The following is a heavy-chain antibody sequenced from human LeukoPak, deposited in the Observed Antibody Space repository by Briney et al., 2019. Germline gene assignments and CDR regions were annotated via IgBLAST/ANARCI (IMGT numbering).Heavy chain of an antibody. D-gene: IGHD1-7*01. CDR3: ARDHMELQAFDI. J-gene: IGHJ3*02. V-gene: IGHV4-59*11. CDR1: GGSISSHY. CDR2: IYYSGST. Sequence: SETLSLTCTVSGGSISSHYWSWIRQPPGKGLEWIGYIYYSGSTNYNPSLKSRVTISVDTSKNQFSLKLSSVTAADTAVYYYARDHMELQAFDIWGQGTMVTVSS.